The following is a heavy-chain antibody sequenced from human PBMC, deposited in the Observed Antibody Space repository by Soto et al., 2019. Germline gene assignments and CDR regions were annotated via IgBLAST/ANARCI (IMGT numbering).Heavy chain of an antibody. CDR3: GREHLRTVVNRSYFDY. CDR2: IIPIFGTA. Sequence: QVQLVQSGAEVKKPGSSVKVSCKASGGTFSSYAISWVRQAPGQGLEWMGGIIPIFGTANYAQKFQGRVTTLPHESTSSAYMVHGSLRSGDTAAQYCGREHLRTVVNRSYFDYWGQVTLVTVSS. J-gene: IGHJ4*02. D-gene: IGHD2-15*01. V-gene: IGHV1-69*05. CDR1: GGTFSSYA.